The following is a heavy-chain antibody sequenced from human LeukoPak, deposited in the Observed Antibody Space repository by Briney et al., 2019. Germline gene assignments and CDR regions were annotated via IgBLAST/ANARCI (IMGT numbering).Heavy chain of an antibody. Sequence: GGSLRLSCAASGFTFSTYAMTWVRQAPGKGPEWVSIISHTGTSIFYADSVKGRFTISRDNAKNMLYLQLDSLTAEDTAVYYCSRGLVGYYHDSSTYPDSWGQGTLVTVSS. V-gene: IGHV3-23*01. D-gene: IGHD3-22*01. CDR1: GFTFSTYA. CDR2: ISHTGTSI. J-gene: IGHJ4*02. CDR3: SRGLVGYYHDSSTYPDS.